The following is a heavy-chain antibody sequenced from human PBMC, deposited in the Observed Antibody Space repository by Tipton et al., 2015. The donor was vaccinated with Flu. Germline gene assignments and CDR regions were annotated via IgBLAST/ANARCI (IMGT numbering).Heavy chain of an antibody. CDR1: GGSFSGYY. Sequence: TLSLTCAVYGGSFSGYYWSWIRQPPGKGLEWIGEINHSGSTNYNPSLKSRVTISVDTSKNQFSLKLSSVTAADTAVYYCGRWELRNWFDPWGQGTLVTVSS. J-gene: IGHJ5*02. CDR2: INHSGST. V-gene: IGHV4-34*01. D-gene: IGHD1-26*01. CDR3: GRWELRNWFDP.